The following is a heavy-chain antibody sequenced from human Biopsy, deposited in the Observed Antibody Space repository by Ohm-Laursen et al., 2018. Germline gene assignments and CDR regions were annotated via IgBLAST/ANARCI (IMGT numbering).Heavy chain of an antibody. D-gene: IGHD3-3*01. CDR2: NDPKSGGT. Sequence: GSSVKVSCKASAYSFGEHRIHWVRQAPGQGLEWMGWNDPKSGGTNYAQKFQGRVTMTRDTSISTTYMELRRLTSDDTAVFYCARELGDFWGGRQFDFWGQGTLVTVSS. CDR3: ARELGDFWGGRQFDF. J-gene: IGHJ5*01. CDR1: AYSFGEHR. V-gene: IGHV1-2*02.